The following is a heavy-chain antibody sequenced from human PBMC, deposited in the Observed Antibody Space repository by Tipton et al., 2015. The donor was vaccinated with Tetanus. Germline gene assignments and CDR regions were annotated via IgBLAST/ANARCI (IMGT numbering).Heavy chain of an antibody. Sequence: QVQLVQSGAEVKKPGSSVRVSCKTSGGTFRTYAISWVRQAPGQGPEWMGGIFPMYGTVNYAPKFQGRVTITADDSTGTAYMELSSLSSEDTAVYYCARPDRYCSGGSCYLALDYWGQGTLVTVSS. J-gene: IGHJ4*02. CDR2: IFPMYGTV. CDR3: ARPDRYCSGGSCYLALDY. V-gene: IGHV1-69*01. D-gene: IGHD2-15*01. CDR1: GGTFRTYA.